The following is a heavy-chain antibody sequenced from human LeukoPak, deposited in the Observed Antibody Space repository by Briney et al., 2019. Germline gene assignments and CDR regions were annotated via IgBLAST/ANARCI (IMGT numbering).Heavy chain of an antibody. V-gene: IGHV4-4*07. CDR2: IDTSGNS. Sequence: KPSETLSLTCTVSGGSISTYYWSWIRQPAGKGLEWIGRIDTSGNSHYNPSLKSRVSMSVDASKNQFSLRLTSVTAADTAVYYCARHGVATARRVDVWGQGTTVTVSS. CDR1: GGSISTYY. D-gene: IGHD6-13*01. CDR3: ARHGVATARRVDV. J-gene: IGHJ6*02.